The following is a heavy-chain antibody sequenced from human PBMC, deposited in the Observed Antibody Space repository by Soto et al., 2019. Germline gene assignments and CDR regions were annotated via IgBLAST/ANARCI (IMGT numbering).Heavy chain of an antibody. CDR2: ISSSSSYI. Sequence: PGGSLRLSCAASGFTFNTYSMNWVRQAPGKGLEWVSSISSSSSYIYYADSVKGRFTISRDNAKNSLYLQMNSLRAEDTAVYYCARESDGGTYGLDPWGQGTLVTVSS. J-gene: IGHJ5*02. CDR1: GFTFNTYS. V-gene: IGHV3-21*01. CDR3: ARESDGGTYGLDP. D-gene: IGHD1-26*01.